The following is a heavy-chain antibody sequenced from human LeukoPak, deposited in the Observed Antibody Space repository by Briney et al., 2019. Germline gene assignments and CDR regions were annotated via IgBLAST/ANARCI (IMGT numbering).Heavy chain of an antibody. D-gene: IGHD5-18*01. V-gene: IGHV1-2*02. J-gene: IGHJ4*02. Sequence: ASVKVSCKASGYTFTGYYMHWVRQAPGQGLEWMGWINPNSGGTNYAQKFQGRVTMTRDTSIGTAYMELSRLRSDDTAVYYCATLGDSYGDPFFDYWGQGTLVTVSS. CDR3: ATLGDSYGDPFFDY. CDR2: INPNSGGT. CDR1: GYTFTGYY.